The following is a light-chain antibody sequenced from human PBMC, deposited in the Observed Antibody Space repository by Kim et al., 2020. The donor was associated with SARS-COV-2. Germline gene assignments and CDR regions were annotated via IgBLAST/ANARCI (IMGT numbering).Light chain of an antibody. V-gene: IGLV2-14*03. CDR2: DVT. CDR3: CSYTSSMSVV. J-gene: IGLJ2*01. CDR1: YSDVGGHNF. Sequence: GQSINMSCTGSYSDVGGHNFVSWYQHHPGKVPKLMIYDVTRRASGVSDRFSASKSGNTASLTISGLQAEDEADYYCCSYTSSMSVVFGGGTQLTVL.